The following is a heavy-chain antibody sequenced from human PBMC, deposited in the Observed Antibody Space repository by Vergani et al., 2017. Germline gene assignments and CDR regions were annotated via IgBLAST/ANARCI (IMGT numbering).Heavy chain of an antibody. J-gene: IGHJ3*02. V-gene: IGHV4-31*11. CDR1: GGSISSGGYY. Sequence: QVQLQESGPGLVKPSQTLSLTCAVSGGSISSGGYYWSWIRQHPGKGLEWIGYIYYSGSTYYNPSLKSRVTISVDTSKNQFSLKLSSVTDADTAVYYCAGAPIGSTIFGVVIIRFAFDIWGQGTMVTVSS. CDR3: AGAPIGSTIFGVVIIRFAFDI. CDR2: IYYSGST. D-gene: IGHD3-3*01.